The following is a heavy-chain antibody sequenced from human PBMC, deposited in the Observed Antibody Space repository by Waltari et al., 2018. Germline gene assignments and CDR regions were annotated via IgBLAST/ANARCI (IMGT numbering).Heavy chain of an antibody. V-gene: IGHV3-53*01. CDR2: IYSGGST. J-gene: IGHJ4*02. Sequence: EVQLVESGGGLVQPGGSLRLSWLASGLTVRSHYLSWVRPAPGKGLVWVAVIYSGGSTFYADSVKGRFTISRDNSKNALYLQMSSLRAEDTAVYFCASCSRSSCYQGGFDYWGQGTLVTFTS. CDR1: GLTVRSHY. D-gene: IGHD2-2*01. CDR3: ASCSRSSCYQGGFDY.